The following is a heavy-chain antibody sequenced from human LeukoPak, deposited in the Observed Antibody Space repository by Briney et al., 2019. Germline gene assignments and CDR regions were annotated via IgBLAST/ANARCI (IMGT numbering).Heavy chain of an antibody. CDR1: GLTFSSHW. CDR2: ISGSGGDT. V-gene: IGHV3-23*01. D-gene: IGHD6-19*01. CDR3: AKTTAGYSSGRYPGWPVDY. J-gene: IGHJ4*02. Sequence: GGSLRLSCAASGLTFSSHWMSWVRQAPGKGLEWVSGISGSGGDTYFADSVKARFTISRDNSKNTVFLQTDSLRAEDTAVYYCAKTTAGYSSGRYPGWPVDYWGQGTLVTVSS.